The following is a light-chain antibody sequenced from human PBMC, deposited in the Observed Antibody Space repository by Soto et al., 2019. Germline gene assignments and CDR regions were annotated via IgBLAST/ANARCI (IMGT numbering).Light chain of an antibody. CDR3: QQYASSVT. CDR2: GAS. V-gene: IGKV3-20*01. Sequence: EIVLTQSPGTLSLSPGERATLSCRASQSVSSGYLAWYQQKPGQAPRLLIYGASIRATGIPDRFSGSGSGTDFTLTISRLEPEDFAVFYCQQYASSVTFGPGTKLDIK. CDR1: QSVSSGY. J-gene: IGKJ3*01.